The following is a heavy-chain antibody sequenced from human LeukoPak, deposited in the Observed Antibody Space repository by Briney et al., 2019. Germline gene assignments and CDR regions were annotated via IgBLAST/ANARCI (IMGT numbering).Heavy chain of an antibody. Sequence: GGSLRLSCAASGFTFSACGMSWVRQAPGKGLEWVSAISGGGGTTHYTHSVKGRFSISRDNSKNTLYLQMNSLRAEDTAVYYCAKEGYGSGSHSYYYYYMDVWGKGTTVTISS. CDR1: GFTFSACG. CDR3: AKEGYGSGSHSYYYYYMDV. D-gene: IGHD3-10*01. V-gene: IGHV3-23*01. CDR2: ISGGGGTT. J-gene: IGHJ6*03.